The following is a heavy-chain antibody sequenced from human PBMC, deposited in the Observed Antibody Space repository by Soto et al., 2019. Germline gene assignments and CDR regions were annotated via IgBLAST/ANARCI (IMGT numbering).Heavy chain of an antibody. CDR2: VFYTGRA. CDR3: ARDGDGRMTTNPYYYNGMDV. Sequence: PXETLYLTCTVSGGSLGSYYWSWIRPPPGKGLDWIGYVFYTGRANYNASLKSRVSISLDTSNYQFSLKLSSVTAADTAVYYCARDGDGRMTTNPYYYNGMDVWGPGTTVTVSS. D-gene: IGHD3-10*01. V-gene: IGHV4-59*01. J-gene: IGHJ6*02. CDR1: GGSLGSYY.